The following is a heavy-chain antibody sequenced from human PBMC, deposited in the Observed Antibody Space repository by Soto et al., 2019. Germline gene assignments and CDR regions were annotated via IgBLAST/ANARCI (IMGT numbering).Heavy chain of an antibody. CDR3: ARIQQHEYGDDALDY. J-gene: IGHJ4*02. CDR2: IDWDDDK. D-gene: IGHD4-17*01. Sequence: SGPTLMNPAHTLTLTCSFSGFSLSTSGLCVNWIRQPPGKALEWLARIDWDDDKYYSTSLKTRLTISKDTSKIQVVLTMTNMAPVDTSSYYFARIQQHEYGDDALDYRGQGTLVT. CDR1: GFSLSTSGLC. V-gene: IGHV2-70*11.